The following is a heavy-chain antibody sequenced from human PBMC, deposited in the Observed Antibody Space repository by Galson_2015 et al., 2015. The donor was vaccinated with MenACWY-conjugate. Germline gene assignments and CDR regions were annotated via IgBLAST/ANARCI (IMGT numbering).Heavy chain of an antibody. CDR3: ARDNSWSFDS. Sequence: SLRLSCEASGLTFNPYWMHWVRRPPGKGLEWVSYIKADGSFSNYADSVKGRFTISTDNAKNMVYLQMHGLGDEDTAVSFCARDNSWSFDSWGQGTLVTVSS. V-gene: IGHV3-74*01. J-gene: IGHJ4*02. CDR1: GLTFNPYW. CDR2: IKADGSFS. D-gene: IGHD6-13*01.